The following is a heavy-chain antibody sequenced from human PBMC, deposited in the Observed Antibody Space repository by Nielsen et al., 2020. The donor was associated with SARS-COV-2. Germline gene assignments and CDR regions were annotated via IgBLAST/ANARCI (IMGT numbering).Heavy chain of an antibody. Sequence: SVKVSCKASGGTFSSYAISWVRQAPGQGLEWMGGIIPIFGTANYAQKFQGRVTITADESTSTAYMELSSLRSEDTAVYYCARLDTAMVTGYFDYWGQGTLVTVSS. CDR1: GGTFSSYA. J-gene: IGHJ4*02. CDR3: ARLDTAMVTGYFDY. D-gene: IGHD5-18*01. CDR2: IIPIFGTA. V-gene: IGHV1-69*13.